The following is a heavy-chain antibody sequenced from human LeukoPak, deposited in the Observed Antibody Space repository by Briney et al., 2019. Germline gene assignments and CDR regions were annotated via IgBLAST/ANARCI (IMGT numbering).Heavy chain of an antibody. CDR1: GFTVSSYG. D-gene: IGHD6-19*01. V-gene: IGHV3-30*18. Sequence: PGRSLRLSCAASGFTVSSYGMHWARKPPGKGRGWWALISYDGSNKDYADSVRGRFTISRDSSKNTLYLQMNSLRPEDTAVYYCAKDRKQWHSPLDYWGQGTLVTVSS. J-gene: IGHJ4*02. CDR3: AKDRKQWHSPLDY. CDR2: ISYDGSNK.